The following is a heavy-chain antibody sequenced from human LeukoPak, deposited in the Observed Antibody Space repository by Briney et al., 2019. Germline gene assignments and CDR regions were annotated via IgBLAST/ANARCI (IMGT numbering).Heavy chain of an antibody. Sequence: GGSLRLSCAASGFTFSSYGMHWVRQAPGKGLEWVAVISYDGSNKYYADSVKGRFTISRDNSKNTLYLQMNSLRAEDTAVYYCAKDLHSWYFDYWGQGTLVTVSS. CDR3: AKDLHSWYFDY. CDR2: ISYDGSNK. D-gene: IGHD6-13*01. J-gene: IGHJ4*02. V-gene: IGHV3-30*18. CDR1: GFTFSSYG.